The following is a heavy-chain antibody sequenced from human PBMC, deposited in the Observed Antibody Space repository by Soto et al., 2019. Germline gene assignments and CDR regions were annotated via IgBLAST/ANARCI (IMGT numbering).Heavy chain of an antibody. J-gene: IGHJ6*03. CDR1: GYVFPSYD. CDR3: ARADPRHYYMDV. Sequence: QVQLVQSGAEVKKPGASVRVSCKASGYVFPSYDITWVRQAPGHGLEWMGWVNPGSGYKGYAQNFQGRVTLTRNMSIRTVYMELSSLRSEAKAVYYCARADPRHYYMDVWGKGTTVTVSS. V-gene: IGHV1-8*01. CDR2: VNPGSGYK.